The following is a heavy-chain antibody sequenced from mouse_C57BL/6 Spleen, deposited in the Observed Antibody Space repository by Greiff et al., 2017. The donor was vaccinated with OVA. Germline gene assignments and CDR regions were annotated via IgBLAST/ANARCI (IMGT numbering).Heavy chain of an antibody. V-gene: IGHV1-53*01. J-gene: IGHJ2*01. CDR3: ARSRDYYYGSSDY. Sequence: QVQLQQPGTELVKPGASVKLSCQASGYTFTRYWMHWVKQRPGQGLEWIGNINPSNGGTNYNEKFKSKATLTVDKSSSTAYMQLSSLTSEDSAVYYCARSRDYYYGSSDYWGQGTTLTVSS. D-gene: IGHD1-1*01. CDR1: GYTFTRYW. CDR2: INPSNGGT.